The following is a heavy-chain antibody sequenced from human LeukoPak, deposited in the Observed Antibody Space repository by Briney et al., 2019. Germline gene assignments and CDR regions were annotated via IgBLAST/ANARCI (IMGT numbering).Heavy chain of an antibody. J-gene: IGHJ4*02. CDR3: GKLPAAGGDYVYMDS. CDR2: IARSGGYT. CDR1: GFTFTNRA. D-gene: IGHD3-16*01. V-gene: IGHV3-23*01. Sequence: GGSLRLSCAASGFTFTNRAMTWVRQAPGKGLEWVSAIARSGGYTYYADSVRGRFTISRDNSKNTLYLQMSSLRTEDTAVYYCGKLPAAGGDYVYMDSWGQGTLVTVSS.